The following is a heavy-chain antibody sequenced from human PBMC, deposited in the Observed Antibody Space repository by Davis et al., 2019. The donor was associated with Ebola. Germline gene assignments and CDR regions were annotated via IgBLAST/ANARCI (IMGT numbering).Heavy chain of an antibody. CDR2: TAGGGYT. V-gene: IGHV3-23*01. CDR3: AKEGQVGGHSHFDY. J-gene: IGHJ4*02. D-gene: IGHD3-16*01. CDR1: GFTFNGYA. Sequence: PGGSLRLSCAASGFTFNGYAMSWVRQAPGKGLEWVSTTAGGGYTYYADSMKGRVTVSSDNSKNTLYLQMNNLRGEDTAVYYCAKEGQVGGHSHFDYWGQGTLVTVSS.